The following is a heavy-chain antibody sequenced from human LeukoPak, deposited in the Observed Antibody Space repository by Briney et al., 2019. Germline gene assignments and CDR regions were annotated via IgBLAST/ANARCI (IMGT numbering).Heavy chain of an antibody. CDR3: AKARRGVWDYFDY. D-gene: IGHD1-14*01. V-gene: IGHV3-23*01. J-gene: IGHJ4*02. CDR2: ISGSGGST. CDR1: GFTFSSYA. Sequence: PGGSLRLSCAASGFTFSSYAMSWVRQAPGKGLEWVSAISGSGGSTYYADSVKGLFTISRDNSKNTLYLQMNSLRAEDTAVYYCAKARRGVWDYFDYWGQGTLVTVSS.